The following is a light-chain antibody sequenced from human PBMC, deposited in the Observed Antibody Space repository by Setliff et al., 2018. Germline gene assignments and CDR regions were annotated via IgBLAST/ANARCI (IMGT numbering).Light chain of an antibody. CDR2: DVS. CDR3: SSYAGSNHFV. Sequence: QSVLTQPASVSGSPGQSITISCAGTGSDVGGYHLVSWYQQHPGKAPQLMIYDVSKRPSGVPDRFSGSKSGNTASLTVSGLQAEDEADYYCSSYAGSNHFVFGTGTKVTVL. J-gene: IGLJ1*01. CDR1: GSDVGGYHL. V-gene: IGLV2-8*01.